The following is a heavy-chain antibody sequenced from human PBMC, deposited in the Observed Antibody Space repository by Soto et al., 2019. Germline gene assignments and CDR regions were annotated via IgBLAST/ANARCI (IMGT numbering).Heavy chain of an antibody. CDR3: ARGGYSYGPWYYGMDV. CDR2: IIPIFGTA. CDR1: GGTFSSYA. Sequence: SVKVSCKASGGTFSSYAISWVRQAPGQGPEWMGGIIPIFGTANYAQKFQGRVTITADESTSTAYMELSSLRSEDTAVYYCARGGYSYGPWYYGMDVWGQGTTVTVSS. V-gene: IGHV1-69*13. D-gene: IGHD5-18*01. J-gene: IGHJ6*02.